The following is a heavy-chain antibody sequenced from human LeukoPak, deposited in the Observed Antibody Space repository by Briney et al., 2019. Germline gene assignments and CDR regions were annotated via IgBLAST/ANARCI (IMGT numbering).Heavy chain of an antibody. CDR1: GYTFTGDY. D-gene: IGHD5-12*01. CDR3: AVLVATIGDRGFVY. Sequence: ASVKVSCKASGYTFTGDYMHWVRQAPGQGLEWMGWINPNSGGTSYAQKFQGRVTMTRDMSTSTAYMELSSLRSEDTAVYYCAVLVATIGDRGFVYWGQGTLVTVSS. V-gene: IGHV1-2*02. J-gene: IGHJ4*02. CDR2: INPNSGGT.